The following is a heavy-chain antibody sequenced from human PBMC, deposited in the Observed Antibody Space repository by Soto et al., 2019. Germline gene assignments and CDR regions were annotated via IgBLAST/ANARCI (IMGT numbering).Heavy chain of an antibody. CDR3: ARSQFSWGWYGPNWFDP. CDR1: GYTFTSYG. CDR2: ISAYNVNT. Sequence: ASVKVYCKASGYTFTSYGISWVRQAPGQVLEWMGWISAYNVNTNYAQKLQGRVTMTTDTSTSTAYMELRSLRSDDTAVYYCARSQFSWGWYGPNWFDPWGQGTLVTVSS. V-gene: IGHV1-18*01. D-gene: IGHD6-19*01. J-gene: IGHJ5*02.